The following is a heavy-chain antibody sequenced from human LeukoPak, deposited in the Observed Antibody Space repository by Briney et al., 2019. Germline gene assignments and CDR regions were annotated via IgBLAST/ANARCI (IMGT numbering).Heavy chain of an antibody. D-gene: IGHD6-19*01. Sequence: GESLRISCRGCGYSFTTYWINWVRQMPGKGLEWMGRIDPSDSYTNYSPSFQGHVTISADKSISTAYLQWSSLKASDTAMYYCAGSSGWYGPSDSWGQGTLVTVSS. J-gene: IGHJ5*01. V-gene: IGHV5-10-1*01. CDR2: IDPSDSYT. CDR1: GYSFTTYW. CDR3: AGSSGWYGPSDS.